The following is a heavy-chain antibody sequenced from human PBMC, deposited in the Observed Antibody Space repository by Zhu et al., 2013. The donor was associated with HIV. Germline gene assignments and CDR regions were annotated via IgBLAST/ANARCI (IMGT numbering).Heavy chain of an antibody. V-gene: IGHV1-69*06. CDR3: ARENTRVAAAGLDAFDI. J-gene: IGHJ3*02. CDR1: GGTFSSFG. D-gene: IGHD6-13*01. CDR2: FIPIFATT. Sequence: QVQLVQSGPEVKKPGSSVKVSCKASGGTFSSFGISWVRQAPGQGLEWMGGFIPIFATTNYAQKFQGRVTISADKSTSTAYMEVSSLRPEDTAVYYCARENTRVAAAGLDAFDIWGQGTVVIVSS.